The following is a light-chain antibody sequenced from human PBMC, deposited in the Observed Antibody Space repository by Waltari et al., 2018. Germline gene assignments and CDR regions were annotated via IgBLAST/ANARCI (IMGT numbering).Light chain of an antibody. V-gene: IGLV1-51*02. J-gene: IGLJ7*01. CDR1: RSNIGHNY. CDR3: GTWDSSLSGAV. Sequence: QSVLTQPPSVSAAPGQRVTIPCPGGRSNIGHNYVSWYRQFPGTAPKLLIYEDTERPSGIAGRFSGSKSGTSATLDITGLQAGDEADYYCGTWDSSLSGAVFGGGTHLTVL. CDR2: EDT.